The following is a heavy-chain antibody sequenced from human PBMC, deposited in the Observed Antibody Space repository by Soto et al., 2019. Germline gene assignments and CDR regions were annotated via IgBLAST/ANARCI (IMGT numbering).Heavy chain of an antibody. V-gene: IGHV3-30*18. CDR2: TSYDGNNE. J-gene: IGHJ4*02. Sequence: LRLSCAASGFTFSNYAMHWVRQAPGKGLEWVALTSYDGNNEYYTDSVKGRFTISRDNSKNTLFLQMNSLRPEDTAVYYCAKDKGVFNWATSYFDYWGQGALVTVSS. D-gene: IGHD1-1*01. CDR3: AKDKGVFNWATSYFDY. CDR1: GFTFSNYA.